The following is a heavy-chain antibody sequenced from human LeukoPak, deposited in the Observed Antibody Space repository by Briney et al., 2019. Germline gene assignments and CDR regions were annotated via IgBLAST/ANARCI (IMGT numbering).Heavy chain of an antibody. CDR1: GFTLSTNA. D-gene: IGHD1-26*01. CDR2: ISGSGAST. CDR3: AKDVGKWESLHFFDY. J-gene: IGHJ4*02. V-gene: IGHV3-23*01. Sequence: GGSLRLSCLTSGFTLSTNAMSWVRQAPGKGRGWISGISGSGASTYYADSVKGRFTISRDDSRNTLYLQMNSLRGDDTAVYYCAKDVGKWESLHFFDYWGQGTLVTVSS.